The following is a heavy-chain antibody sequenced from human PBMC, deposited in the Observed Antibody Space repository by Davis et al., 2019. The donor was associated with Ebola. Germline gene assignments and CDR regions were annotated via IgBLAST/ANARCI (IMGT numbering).Heavy chain of an antibody. Sequence: PSETLSLTCAVYGGSFSGYYWSWIRQPPGKGLEWIGEINHSGSTNYNPSLKSRVTISVDTSKNQFSLKLTSVTAADTAVYYCARDGRPRFGGRSNWFDPWGQGTLVTVSS. D-gene: IGHD3-10*01. J-gene: IGHJ5*02. CDR2: INHSGST. CDR1: GGSFSGYY. V-gene: IGHV4-34*01. CDR3: ARDGRPRFGGRSNWFDP.